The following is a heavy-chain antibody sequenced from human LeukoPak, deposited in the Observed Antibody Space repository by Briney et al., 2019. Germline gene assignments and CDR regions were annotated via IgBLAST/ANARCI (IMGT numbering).Heavy chain of an antibody. CDR2: IKSKTDGGTT. CDR3: TTDPAKDYDFRSGYSYYFDY. CDR1: GFTFSNAW. J-gene: IGHJ4*02. D-gene: IGHD3-3*01. V-gene: IGHV3-15*01. Sequence: PGGSLRLSCAASGFTFSNAWMSWVRQAPGKGLEWVGRIKSKTDGGTTDYAAPVKGRFTISRDDSKNTLYLQMNSLKTEDTAVYYCTTDPAKDYDFRSGYSYYFDYWGQGTLVTVSS.